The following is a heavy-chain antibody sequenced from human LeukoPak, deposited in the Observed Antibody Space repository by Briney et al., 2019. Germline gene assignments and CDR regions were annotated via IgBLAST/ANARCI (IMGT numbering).Heavy chain of an antibody. CDR1: GGSIISSTYY. Sequence: SETLSLTCTVSGGSIISSTYYWGWIRQPPGKGLEWIGTIYHSGSTYYNPSLKSRVTISVDTSKDQFSPKLSSVTAADTALYYCARQPITYGSGRFFDYWGQGTLVTVSS. CDR2: IYHSGST. V-gene: IGHV4-39*01. J-gene: IGHJ4*02. D-gene: IGHD3-10*01. CDR3: ARQPITYGSGRFFDY.